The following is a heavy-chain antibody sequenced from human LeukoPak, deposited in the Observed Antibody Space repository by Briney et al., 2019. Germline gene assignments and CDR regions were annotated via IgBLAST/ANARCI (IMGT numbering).Heavy chain of an antibody. J-gene: IGHJ1*01. V-gene: IGHV1-69*02. CDR1: GGTFSSYT. CDR2: IIPILGIA. CDR3: ARDYENCSSTSCRLFQH. Sequence: SVKVSCKVSGGTFSSYTISWVRQAPGQGLEWMGRIIPILGIANYAQKFQGRVTITADKSTSTAYMELSSLRSEDTAVYYCARDYENCSSTSCRLFQHWGQGTLVTFSS. D-gene: IGHD2-2*01.